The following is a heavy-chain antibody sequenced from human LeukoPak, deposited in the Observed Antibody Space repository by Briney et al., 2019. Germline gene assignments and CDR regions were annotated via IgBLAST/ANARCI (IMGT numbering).Heavy chain of an antibody. J-gene: IGHJ4*02. CDR1: GGSISSYY. Sequence: SETLSLTSTVSGGSISSYYWSWIRQPPGKGLEWIGYIYYSGSTNYNPSLKSRVTISVDTSKNQFSLKLSSVTAADTAVYYCARGFGVNYWGQGTLVTVSS. V-gene: IGHV4-59*01. CDR3: ARGFGVNY. D-gene: IGHD2-8*01. CDR2: IYYSGST.